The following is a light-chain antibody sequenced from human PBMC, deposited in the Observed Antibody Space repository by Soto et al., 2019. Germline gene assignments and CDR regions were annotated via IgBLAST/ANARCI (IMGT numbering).Light chain of an antibody. CDR2: EVS. CDR3: CSYACSSTFVV. Sequence: QTVLTQPASVSGSPGQSITISCTGTSRDVSSYNLVSWYQQHPGKAPKLMIYEVSKRPSGVSNRFSGSKSGNTASLTISGLQAVDEADYYCCSYACSSTFVVFGGGTNVTV. J-gene: IGLJ2*01. V-gene: IGLV2-23*02. CDR1: SRDVSSYNL.